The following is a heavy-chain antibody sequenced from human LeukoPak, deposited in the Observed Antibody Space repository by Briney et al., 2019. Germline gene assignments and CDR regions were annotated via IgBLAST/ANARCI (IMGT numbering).Heavy chain of an antibody. CDR3: ARDHSSSWNYYYYYMDV. J-gene: IGHJ6*03. Sequence: SETLSLTCTVSGYSISSGYYWGWIRQPPGKGLEWIGSIYHSGSTYYNPSLKRRVTISVDTSKNQFSLKLSSVTAADTAVYYCARDHSSSWNYYYYYMDVWGKGTTVTVSS. D-gene: IGHD6-13*01. CDR2: IYHSGST. V-gene: IGHV4-38-2*02. CDR1: GYSISSGYY.